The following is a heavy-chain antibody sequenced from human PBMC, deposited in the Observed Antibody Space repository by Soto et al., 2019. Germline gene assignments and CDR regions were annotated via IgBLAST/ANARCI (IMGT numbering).Heavy chain of an antibody. CDR1: GGSISSGGYY. CDR2: IYYSGST. CDR3: ARGDSDLDYFDY. D-gene: IGHD3-10*01. J-gene: IGHJ4*02. Sequence: SETLSLTCTVSGGSISSGGYYWSWIRQHPGKGLEWIGYIYYSGSTYYNPSLKSRVTISVDTSKNQFSLKLSSVTAADTAVYYCARGDSDLDYFDYWAQGTLVPVSS. V-gene: IGHV4-31*03.